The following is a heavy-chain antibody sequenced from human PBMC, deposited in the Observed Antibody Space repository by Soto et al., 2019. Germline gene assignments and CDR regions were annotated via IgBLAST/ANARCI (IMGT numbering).Heavy chain of an antibody. Sequence: VNGSCKASGYTYTSDVVSRLLQAPGQGLEWMGWISAYNGNTNYAQKLQGRVTMTTDTSTSTAYMELRSLRSDDTAVYYCARFRYSYYYYMDVWGKGTTVTVYS. CDR2: ISAYNGNT. V-gene: IGHV1-18*01. J-gene: IGHJ6*03. D-gene: IGHD4-4*01. CDR1: GYTYTSDV. CDR3: ARFRYSYYYYMDV.